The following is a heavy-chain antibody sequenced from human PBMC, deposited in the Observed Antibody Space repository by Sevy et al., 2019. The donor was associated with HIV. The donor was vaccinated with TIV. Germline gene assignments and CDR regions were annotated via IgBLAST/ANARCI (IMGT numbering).Heavy chain of an antibody. D-gene: IGHD4-17*01. V-gene: IGHV3-30-3*01. J-gene: IGHJ5*02. CDR1: GFIFRSYA. CDR2: ISYEGSSK. Sequence: GGSLRLSCAVSGFIFRSYAMHWVRRAPGKGLEWVAVISYEGSSKNYADSVKGRFTISRDNSKNTLYLQMNSLRPEDTAVYYCARDQHDYAGNVRTGWFDPWGQGTLVTVSS. CDR3: ARDQHDYAGNVRTGWFDP.